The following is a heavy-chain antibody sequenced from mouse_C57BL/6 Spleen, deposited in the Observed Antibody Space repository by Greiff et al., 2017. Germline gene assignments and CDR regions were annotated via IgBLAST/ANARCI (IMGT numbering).Heavy chain of an antibody. J-gene: IGHJ2*01. CDR1: GYTFTSYW. CDR3: ARSDYYYGSSHFDY. D-gene: IGHD1-1*01. V-gene: IGHV1-69*01. Sequence: QVQLQQPGAELVMPGASAKLSCKASGYTFTSYWMHWVKQRPGQGLEWIGEIDPSDSYTNYNQKFKGKSTLTVDKSSSTAYMQLSSLTSEDSAVYYCARSDYYYGSSHFDYWGQGTPLTVSS. CDR2: IDPSDSYT.